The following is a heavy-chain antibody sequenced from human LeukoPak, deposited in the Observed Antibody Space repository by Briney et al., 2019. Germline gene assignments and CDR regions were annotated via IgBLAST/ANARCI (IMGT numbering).Heavy chain of an antibody. CDR2: INHSGST. V-gene: IGHV4-34*01. J-gene: IGHJ6*02. CDR1: GGSFSGYY. D-gene: IGHD2-15*01. Sequence: SETLSLTCAVYGGSFSGYYWSWIRQPPRKGLEWIGEINHSGSTNYNPSLKSRVTISVDTSKNQFSLKLSSVTAADTAVYYCATPGLRYCSGGSCSPSHYYGMDVWGQGTTVTVSS. CDR3: ATPGLRYCSGGSCSPSHYYGMDV.